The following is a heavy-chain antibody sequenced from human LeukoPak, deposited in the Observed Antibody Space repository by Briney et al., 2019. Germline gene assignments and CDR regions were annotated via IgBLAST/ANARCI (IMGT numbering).Heavy chain of an antibody. D-gene: IGHD6-19*01. Sequence: GGSLRLSCAASGCTFSSYAMHWVRQAPGKGLEGVAVISYDGSNKYYANSVKGRFTISSDNSKNTLYLQMNSLRAEDTAVYYCARGFSSGWSPIDYWGQGTLVTVSS. CDR3: ARGFSSGWSPIDY. CDR2: ISYDGSNK. V-gene: IGHV3-30*04. J-gene: IGHJ4*02. CDR1: GCTFSSYA.